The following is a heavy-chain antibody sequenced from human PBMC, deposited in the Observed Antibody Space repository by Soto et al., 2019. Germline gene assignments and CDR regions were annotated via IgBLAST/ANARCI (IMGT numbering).Heavy chain of an antibody. CDR1: GGTFNNYP. CDR3: ARGRGYSGDDHYYYFDMDV. Sequence: SVKVSCKVSGGTFNNYPITWVRQAPGEGLEWMGGSIPIFGTANYAQKFQGRVTISVDESTSTAYMELSSLRSEDTAVYYCARGRGYSGDDHYYYFDMDVSGKGTTVTVSS. D-gene: IGHD5-12*01. J-gene: IGHJ6*04. V-gene: IGHV1-69*13. CDR2: SIPIFGTA.